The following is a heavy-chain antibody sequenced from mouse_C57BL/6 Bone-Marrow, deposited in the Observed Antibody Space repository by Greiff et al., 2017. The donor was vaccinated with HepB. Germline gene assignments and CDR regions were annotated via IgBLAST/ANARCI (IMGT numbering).Heavy chain of an antibody. D-gene: IGHD1-1*01. CDR3: ARSCTTVVAREDY. CDR2: INPGSGGT. CDR1: GYAFTNYL. J-gene: IGHJ2*01. Sequence: QVQLQQSGAELVRPGTSVKVSCKASGYAFTNYLIEWVKQRPGQGLKWIGVINPGSGGTNYNEKFKGKATLTAAKASSTAYMQLSSLTSEDSAVYFCARSCTTVVAREDYWGQGTTLTVSS. V-gene: IGHV1-54*01.